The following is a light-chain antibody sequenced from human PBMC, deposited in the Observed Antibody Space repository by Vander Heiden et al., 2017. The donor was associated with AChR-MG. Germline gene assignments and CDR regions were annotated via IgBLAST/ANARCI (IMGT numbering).Light chain of an antibody. Sequence: YELTQLPSVSVSPGQTASITCSGDKLGDKYACWYQQRPGQSPVLVIYQDSKRPSGIPERFSGSNSGNTATLTISGTQAMDEADYYCQAWDSSTVVFGGGTKLTVL. J-gene: IGLJ2*01. CDR2: QDS. CDR3: QAWDSSTVV. CDR1: KLGDKY. V-gene: IGLV3-1*01.